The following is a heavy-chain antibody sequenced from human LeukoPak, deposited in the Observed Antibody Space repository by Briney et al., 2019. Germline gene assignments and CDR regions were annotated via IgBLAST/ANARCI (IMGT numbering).Heavy chain of an antibody. CDR3: AKDGRDSSSWYSSNWFDP. CDR1: GFTFSDYY. D-gene: IGHD6-13*01. Sequence: GGSLRLSCAASGFTFSDYYMSWVRQAPGKGLEWVSAISGSGGSTYYADSVKGRFTISRDNSKNTLYLQMNSLRAEDTAVYYCAKDGRDSSSWYSSNWFDPWGQGTLVTVSS. CDR2: ISGSGGST. V-gene: IGHV3-23*01. J-gene: IGHJ5*02.